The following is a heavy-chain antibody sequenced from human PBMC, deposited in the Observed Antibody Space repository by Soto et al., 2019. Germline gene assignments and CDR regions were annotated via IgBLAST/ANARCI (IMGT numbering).Heavy chain of an antibody. CDR2: MNPNSGNT. Sequence: ASVKVSCKASGYTFTSYDINWVRQATGQGLEWMGWMNPNSGNTGYAQKFQGSVTMTRNTSISTAYMELSSLRSEDTAVYYCVRGRTTICMDVWGQGTSVIVS. V-gene: IGHV1-8*01. CDR3: VRGRTTICMDV. CDR1: GYTFTSYD. D-gene: IGHD3-9*01. J-gene: IGHJ6*02.